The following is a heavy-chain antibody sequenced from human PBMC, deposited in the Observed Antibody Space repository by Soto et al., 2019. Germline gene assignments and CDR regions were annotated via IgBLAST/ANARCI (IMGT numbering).Heavy chain of an antibody. V-gene: IGHV3-23*01. J-gene: IGHJ2*01. D-gene: IGHD6-25*01. Sequence: EVQLLESGGGLVQPGGSLRLSCAASGFTFSGYAMSWVRQAPGKGLEWVSGISNSGGNTYYADSVKGRFSISRDNSKSTLYPQVNSLRAEDTAIYYCAKGRAAGDAYIQWYVDLWGRGTLVTVSS. CDR3: AKGRAAGDAYIQWYVDL. CDR1: GFTFSGYA. CDR2: ISNSGGNT.